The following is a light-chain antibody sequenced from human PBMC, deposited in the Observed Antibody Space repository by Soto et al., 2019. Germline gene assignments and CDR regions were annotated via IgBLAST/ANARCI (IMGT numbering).Light chain of an antibody. J-gene: IGKJ1*01. CDR3: QQYRT. Sequence: DIQMTQSPSTLSASVGDRVTITCRASQIISSWLAWYQQKPGKAPKLLIYDASSLETGVPSRFSGSRSGTEFTLTISSLQPEDFATYYCQQYRTFGQGTKGDIK. CDR2: DAS. CDR1: QIISSW. V-gene: IGKV1-5*01.